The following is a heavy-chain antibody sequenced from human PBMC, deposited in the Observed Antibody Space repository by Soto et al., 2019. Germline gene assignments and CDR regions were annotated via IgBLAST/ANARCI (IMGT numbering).Heavy chain of an antibody. CDR3: ATTPGGAAY. D-gene: IGHD2-15*01. CDR2: ISYNGKYE. J-gene: IGHJ4*02. V-gene: IGHV3-30*04. Sequence: QVHLVESGGGVVQPGRSLRLSCAASGFTFSTYTMHWVRQAPGKGLEWVADISYNGKYEYYADSVKGRFTISRDNSKSTLYLQMNSLTPEDPAVYYCATTPGGAAYWGQGTLVTVSS. CDR1: GFTFSTYT.